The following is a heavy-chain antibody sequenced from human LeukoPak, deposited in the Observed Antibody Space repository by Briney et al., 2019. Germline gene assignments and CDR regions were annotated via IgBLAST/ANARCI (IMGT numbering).Heavy chain of an antibody. D-gene: IGHD5-18*01. CDR1: GFTFSSYS. CDR3: ARVYSYGYGGSENDY. Sequence: GSLRLSCAASGFTFSSYSMNWVRQAPGKGLEWVSSISSSSSYIYYADSVKGRFTISRDNAKNSLYLQMNSLRAEDTAVYYCARVYSYGYGGSENDYWGQGTLVTVSS. J-gene: IGHJ4*02. CDR2: ISSSSSYI. V-gene: IGHV3-21*01.